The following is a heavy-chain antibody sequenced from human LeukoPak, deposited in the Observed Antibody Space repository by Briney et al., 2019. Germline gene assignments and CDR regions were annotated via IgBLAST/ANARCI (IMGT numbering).Heavy chain of an antibody. J-gene: IGHJ5*02. V-gene: IGHV3-23*01. D-gene: IGHD2-21*02. Sequence: AGGSLRLSCAASGFTLSTYGMTWVRQAPGKGLEWVSSISDSGGTTQSADSVKGRFTISRDNSKNTLYLQMNSLRAEDTAEYYCAKHTPNHGDFFDPWGQGTLVTVSS. CDR3: AKHTPNHGDFFDP. CDR2: ISDSGGTT. CDR1: GFTLSTYG.